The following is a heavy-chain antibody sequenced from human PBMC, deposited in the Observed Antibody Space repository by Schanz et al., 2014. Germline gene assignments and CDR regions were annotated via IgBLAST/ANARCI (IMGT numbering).Heavy chain of an antibody. D-gene: IGHD2-15*01. Sequence: EVQLVESGGGLVQPGGSLRLSCVASGFAFSSFAMTWVRQAPGKGPEWVANIKHDGSVKDYVDSVEGRFTISRDNAKNSLFLQMNSLRPEDTAVYYCARDFLLEQLGYSHYYYAMDVWGQGTTVTVSS. V-gene: IGHV3-7*01. CDR2: IKHDGSVK. CDR3: ARDFLLEQLGYSHYYYAMDV. CDR1: GFAFSSFA. J-gene: IGHJ6*02.